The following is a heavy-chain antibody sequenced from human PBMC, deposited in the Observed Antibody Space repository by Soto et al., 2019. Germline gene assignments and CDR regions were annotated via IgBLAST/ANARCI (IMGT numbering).Heavy chain of an antibody. CDR1: GYTFTSYG. Sequence: QVQLLQSRAEVKKPGASVKVSCKASGYTFTSYGISWVRQAPGQGLEWMGWRSAYNGNTNYAQKLQGRVTMTTDTSTSTAYMELRSLRSVDTAVYYCARDLFEWGFPFHSGYDGILSWFDPWGQGTLVTVSS. V-gene: IGHV1-18*01. D-gene: IGHD5-12*01. J-gene: IGHJ5*02. CDR3: ARDLFEWGFPFHSGYDGILSWFDP. CDR2: RSAYNGNT.